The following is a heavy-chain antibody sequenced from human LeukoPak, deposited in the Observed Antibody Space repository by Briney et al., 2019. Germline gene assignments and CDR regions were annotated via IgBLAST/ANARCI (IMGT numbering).Heavy chain of an antibody. V-gene: IGHV4-59*01. CDR1: GGSISSYY. D-gene: IGHD6-13*01. J-gene: IGHJ4*02. Sequence: PSETLSLTCTVSGGSISSYYWSWIRQPPGKGLEWIGYIYYSGSTNYNPSLKSRVTISVDTSKNQFSLKLSSVTAADTAVYCCARAAYSSSWYLYYFDYWGQGTLVTVSS. CDR3: ARAAYSSSWYLYYFDY. CDR2: IYYSGST.